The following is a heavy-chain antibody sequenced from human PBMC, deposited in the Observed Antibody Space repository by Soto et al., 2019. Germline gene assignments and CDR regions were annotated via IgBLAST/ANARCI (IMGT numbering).Heavy chain of an antibody. CDR1: GGPISSGDYY. CDR3: ARTNYDYVWGSYRFDY. CDR2: ISYSGNT. D-gene: IGHD3-16*02. J-gene: IGHJ4*02. Sequence: LSLTCTLSGGPISSGDYYWSWVRQPPGKGLEWIGYISYSGNTYYNPSLKSRVTISGDTSKNQFSLKLSSVTAADTAVYYCARTNYDYVWGSYRFDYWGMGTLVTVSS. V-gene: IGHV4-30-4*01.